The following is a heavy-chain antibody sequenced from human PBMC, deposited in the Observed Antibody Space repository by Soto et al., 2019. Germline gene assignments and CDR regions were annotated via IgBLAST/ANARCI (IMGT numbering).Heavy chain of an antibody. J-gene: IGHJ3*01. CDR3: ASGRGLWLASN. D-gene: IGHD1-26*01. Sequence: EVQLVESGGGLIQPGGSLRLSWAASGSTVSSHYISWVRKAHGKGLEWVSVIYSGGSTYYADSVKGRFTVSRGNSKNTLYLHMNSLRAEDTAVYYCASGRGLWLASNWGQGTMVTVSS. V-gene: IGHV3-53*01. CDR2: IYSGGST. CDR1: GSTVSSHY.